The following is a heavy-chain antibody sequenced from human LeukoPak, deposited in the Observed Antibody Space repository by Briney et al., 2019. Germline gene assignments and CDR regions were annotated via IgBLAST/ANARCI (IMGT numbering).Heavy chain of an antibody. Sequence: PSETLSLTCTVSGDSISSGDYYWSWLRQPAGKGLEWIGRISSSGSTNYNPSLKRRVTISVDTSKNQFSLKLSSVTAADTAVYFCAREQGYYSDYWGQGTLVTVSS. CDR1: GDSISSGDYY. J-gene: IGHJ4*02. V-gene: IGHV4-61*02. CDR2: ISSSGST. D-gene: IGHD3-16*01. CDR3: AREQGYYSDY.